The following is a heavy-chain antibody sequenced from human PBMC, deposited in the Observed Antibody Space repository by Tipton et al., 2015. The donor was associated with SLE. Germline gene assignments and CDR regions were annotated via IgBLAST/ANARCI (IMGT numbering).Heavy chain of an antibody. D-gene: IGHD4-17*01. CDR2: TYHSGTT. CDR3: AREETHDYGEYDWFDP. J-gene: IGHJ5*02. V-gene: IGHV4-38-2*01. Sequence: TLSLTCDVSGYSIIDGYYWGWIRQPPGQGLEWIGSTYHSGTTFYNPSLQSRVTLSIDTSKNQFSLKLSSVTAADTAVYFCAREETHDYGEYDWFDPWGQGTLVTVSS. CDR1: GYSIIDGYY.